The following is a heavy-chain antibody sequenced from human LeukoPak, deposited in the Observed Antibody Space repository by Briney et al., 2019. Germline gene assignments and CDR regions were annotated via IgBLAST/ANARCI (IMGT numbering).Heavy chain of an antibody. CDR3: AKGVFMDV. V-gene: IGHV3-74*01. Sequence: GGSLRLSCAASGFTFSNYWIHWVRQAPGKGLVWVSRINSDGSSTRYADSVKGRFTLSRDNAKNTMYLQMNSLRAEDAAVYYCAKGVFMDVWGQGTTVTVSS. CDR1: GFTFSNYW. CDR2: INSDGSST. J-gene: IGHJ6*02.